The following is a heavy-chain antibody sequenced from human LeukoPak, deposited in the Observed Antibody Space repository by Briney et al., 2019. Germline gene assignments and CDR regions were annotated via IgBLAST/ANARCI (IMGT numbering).Heavy chain of an antibody. D-gene: IGHD6-13*01. CDR2: IIPIFGTA. CDR1: GGTFSIYA. J-gene: IGHJ4*02. Sequence: SVKVSCKASGGTFSIYAISWVRQAPGQGLEWMGGIIPIFGTANYAQKFQGRVTITADESTSTAYMELSSLRSEDTAVYYCARDFSSWYERPHTGFDYWGQGTLVTVSS. CDR3: ARDFSSWYERPHTGFDY. V-gene: IGHV1-69*13.